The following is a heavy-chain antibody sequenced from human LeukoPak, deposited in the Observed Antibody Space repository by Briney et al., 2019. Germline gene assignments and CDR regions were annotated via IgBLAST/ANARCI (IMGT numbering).Heavy chain of an antibody. CDR2: IYTSGST. CDR1: GGSISSYY. V-gene: IGHV4-4*07. CDR3: ARRDYYGSGRSFDS. J-gene: IGHJ4*02. D-gene: IGHD3-10*01. Sequence: SETLSLTCTVSGGSISSYYWSWIRQPAGKGLEWIGRIYTSGSTNYNPSLKSRVTISVDTSKNQFSLKLSSVTAADTAVYYCARRDYYGSGRSFDSWGQGTLGTVSS.